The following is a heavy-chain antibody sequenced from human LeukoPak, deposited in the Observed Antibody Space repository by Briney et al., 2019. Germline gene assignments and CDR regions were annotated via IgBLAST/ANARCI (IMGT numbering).Heavy chain of an antibody. CDR1: GFTFSDYY. Sequence: PGGSLRLSCAASGFTFSDYYMSWIRQAPGKGLEWVSYISSSGSTIYYADSVKGRFTISRDNSKNTLYLQMNSLRAEDTAVYYCARGGYCSSTSCEGFDYWGQGTLVTVSS. D-gene: IGHD2-2*01. V-gene: IGHV3-11*01. J-gene: IGHJ4*02. CDR3: ARGGYCSSTSCEGFDY. CDR2: ISSSGSTI.